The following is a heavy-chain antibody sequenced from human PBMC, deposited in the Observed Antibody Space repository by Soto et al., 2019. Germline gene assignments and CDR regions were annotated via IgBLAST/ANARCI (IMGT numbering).Heavy chain of an antibody. V-gene: IGHV3-30*18. CDR2: ISYDGSDK. D-gene: IGHD3-3*02. CDR3: AKDIRYYYYGMDV. Sequence: QVQLVESGGGVVQPGRSLRLSCAASGFTFSTYGMHWVRQAPGKGLEWVAVISYDGSDKYYADSVKGRFTISRDNSKNTLYLPMNSLRAEDTAVYCCAKDIRYYYYGMDVWGQGTTVTVSS. CDR1: GFTFSTYG. J-gene: IGHJ6*02.